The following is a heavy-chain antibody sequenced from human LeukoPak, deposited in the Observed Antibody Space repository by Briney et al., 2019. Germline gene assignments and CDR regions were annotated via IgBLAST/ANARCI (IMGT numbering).Heavy chain of an antibody. D-gene: IGHD2-2*03. Sequence: GGSLRLSCAVSGFTVSNYAMSWVRLAPGKGLEWVSGVRGSGDSTYYADSVKGRFTIPRDNSRNTLYLQMDSLRAEDTAVYYCAKDGYCTTITCYGWLDYWGLGTLVTVSS. CDR3: AKDGYCTTITCYGWLDY. CDR1: GFTVSNYA. V-gene: IGHV3-23*01. J-gene: IGHJ4*02. CDR2: VRGSGDST.